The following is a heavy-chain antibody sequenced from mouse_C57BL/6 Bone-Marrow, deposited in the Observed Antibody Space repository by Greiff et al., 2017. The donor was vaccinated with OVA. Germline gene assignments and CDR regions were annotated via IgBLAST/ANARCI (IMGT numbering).Heavy chain of an antibody. D-gene: IGHD4-1*01. Sequence: EVQLQQSGAELVRPGASVKLSCTASGFNIKDDYMHWVKQRPEQGLEWIGWIDPENGDTEYASKFQGKATITADTSSNTAYRQLSSLTSEDTAVYYCTNRSNWVFAYWGQGTLVTVSA. V-gene: IGHV14-4*01. CDR3: TNRSNWVFAY. CDR1: GFNIKDDY. J-gene: IGHJ3*01. CDR2: IDPENGDT.